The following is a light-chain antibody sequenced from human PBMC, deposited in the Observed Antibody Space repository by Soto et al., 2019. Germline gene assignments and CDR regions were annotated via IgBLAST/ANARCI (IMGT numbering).Light chain of an antibody. CDR3: QQYNHYSGT. CDR2: DAS. CDR1: QSISSW. J-gene: IGKJ1*01. Sequence: PSTLSASVGDRVTITCRASQSISSWLAWYQQKPGKAPKLLIYDASSLESGVPSRFSGSGSGTEFTLTISSLQPDDFATYYCQQYNHYSGTFGQGTKV. V-gene: IGKV1-5*01.